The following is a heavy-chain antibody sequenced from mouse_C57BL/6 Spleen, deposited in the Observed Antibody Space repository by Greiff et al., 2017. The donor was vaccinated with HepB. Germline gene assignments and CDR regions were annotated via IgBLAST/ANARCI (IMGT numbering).Heavy chain of an antibody. V-gene: IGHV1-50*01. CDR3: SRGTPLLPPYALAY. D-gene: IGHD3-3*01. CDR1: GYTFTSYW. Sequence: QVQLQQPGAELVKPGASVKLSCKASGYTFTSYWMQWVKQRPGQGLEWIGEIDPSDSYTNYNQKFKGKATLTVDTSSITPSLPLLRLTSSSSSLSSCSRGTPLLPPYALAYWG. J-gene: IGHJ4*01. CDR2: IDPSDSYT.